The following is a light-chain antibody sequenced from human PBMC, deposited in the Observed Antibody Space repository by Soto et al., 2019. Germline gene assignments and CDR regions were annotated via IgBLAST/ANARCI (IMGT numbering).Light chain of an antibody. V-gene: IGKV1-5*03. J-gene: IGKJ2*01. Sequence: DIQMTQSPSTLSASVGDRVTITCRASQSISSWLAWYQQKPGKAPKLLIYKASSLESGVPSRFSGSGSGTEITLTISSLQPDDFATYYCQQYNSYSYTFGQGTKLVIK. CDR3: QQYNSYSYT. CDR1: QSISSW. CDR2: KAS.